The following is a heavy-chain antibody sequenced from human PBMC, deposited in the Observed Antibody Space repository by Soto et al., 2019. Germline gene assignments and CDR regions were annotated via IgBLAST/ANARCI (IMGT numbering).Heavy chain of an antibody. CDR1: GFTFDDYA. V-gene: IGHV3-9*01. D-gene: IGHD4-4*01. Sequence: LRLSCAASGFTFDDYAIHWVRQAPWKGLEWVSGISWNSDNIVYADSVKGRFTISRDNAKNSLYLQMNSLRAEDTALYYCAKDLYSNYGDAFDIWGQGTMVTVSS. CDR2: ISWNSDNI. CDR3: AKDLYSNYGDAFDI. J-gene: IGHJ3*02.